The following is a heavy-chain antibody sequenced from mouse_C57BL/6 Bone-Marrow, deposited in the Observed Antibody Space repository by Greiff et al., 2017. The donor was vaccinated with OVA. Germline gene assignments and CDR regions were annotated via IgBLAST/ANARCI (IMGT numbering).Heavy chain of an antibody. CDR2: INPYNGGT. V-gene: IGHV1-19*01. CDR1: GYTFTDYY. CDR3: ARRLLCEYYFDY. Sequence: VHVKQSGPVLVKPGASVKMSCKASGYTFTDYYMNWVKQSHGKSLEWIGVINPYNGGTSYNQMFKGKATLTVDKSSSTAYMELNSLTSEDSAVYYCARRLLCEYYFDYWGQGTTLTVSS. D-gene: IGHD2-1*01. J-gene: IGHJ2*01.